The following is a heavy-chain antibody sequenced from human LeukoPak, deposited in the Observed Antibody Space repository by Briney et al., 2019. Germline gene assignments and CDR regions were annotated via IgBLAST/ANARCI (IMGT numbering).Heavy chain of an antibody. D-gene: IGHD6-6*01. Sequence: SETLSLTCTVSGGSISSYYWSWIRQPPGEGLEWIGEINHSGSTNYNPSLKSRVTISVDTSKNQFSLKLSSVTAADTAVYYCARDTYYSSSSGFDYWGQGTLVTVSS. V-gene: IGHV4-34*01. CDR2: INHSGST. CDR1: GGSISSYY. J-gene: IGHJ4*02. CDR3: ARDTYYSSSSGFDY.